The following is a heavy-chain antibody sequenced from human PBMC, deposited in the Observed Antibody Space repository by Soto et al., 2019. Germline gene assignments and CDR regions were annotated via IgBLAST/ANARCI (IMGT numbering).Heavy chain of an antibody. CDR1: GFTXSNYW. J-gene: IGHJ4*02. V-gene: IGHV3-7*01. Sequence: GSLRLSCAASGFTXSNYWMNWVRQAPGKGLEWVANIKEDGSQTNYVDSVRGRFTVSRDNAKNSLFLQMNSLRAEDTAVYYCAGGHRVDYWGQGTLVTVSS. CDR3: AGGHRVDY. CDR2: IKEDGSQT.